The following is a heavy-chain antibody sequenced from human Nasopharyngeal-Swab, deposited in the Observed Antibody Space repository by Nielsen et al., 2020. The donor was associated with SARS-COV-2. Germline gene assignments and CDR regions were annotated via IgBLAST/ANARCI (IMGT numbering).Heavy chain of an antibody. CDR1: GFTFTDYG. CDR2: ISYDGTRE. Sequence: GESLKISCAASGFTFTDYGMHWVRQAPGKGLEWVALISYDGTREFSADSVKGRFTISRDNSKNTLYLQMNSLTAEDTAVYYCARERGGGYGDYWGQGTLVTVSS. CDR3: ARERGGGYGDY. J-gene: IGHJ4*02. V-gene: IGHV3-30*03. D-gene: IGHD5-12*01.